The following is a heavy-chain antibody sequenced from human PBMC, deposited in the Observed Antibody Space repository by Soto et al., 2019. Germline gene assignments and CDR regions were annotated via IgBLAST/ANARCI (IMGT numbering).Heavy chain of an antibody. Sequence: QVQLLESGGGVVQPGRSRRLSCAPSGFSFSDFGMHWVRQAPGKGLEGVAAISHDGSNQYYGDSVKGRFSISRDHSNNRLYLQMNNLKVEDSAIYFCAKETRSRAVTATRVNGMDVWGQGTTVTVSS. CDR2: ISHDGSNQ. D-gene: IGHD2-21*02. J-gene: IGHJ6*02. CDR3: AKETRSRAVTATRVNGMDV. CDR1: GFSFSDFG. V-gene: IGHV3-30*18.